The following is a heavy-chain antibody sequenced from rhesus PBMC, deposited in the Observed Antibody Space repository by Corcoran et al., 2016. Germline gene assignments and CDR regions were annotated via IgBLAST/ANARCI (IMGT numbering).Heavy chain of an antibody. J-gene: IGHJ6*01. Sequence: EVQLVETGGGLVLPGGSLILSCAASGLTFRSYAMQWVRRAPGKGLEWISAIKRGGGSTYYADSVKGRFTISRDNSKNTLSLQMNSLRAEDTAVYYCAKGYEDDYGYYYSNYYGLDSWGQGVVVTVSS. CDR2: IKRGGGST. CDR1: GLTFRSYA. D-gene: IGHD3-9*01. CDR3: AKGYEDDYGYYYSNYYGLDS. V-gene: IGHV3-103*01.